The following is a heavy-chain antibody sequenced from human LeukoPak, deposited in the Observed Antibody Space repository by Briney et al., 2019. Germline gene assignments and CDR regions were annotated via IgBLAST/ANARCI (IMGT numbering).Heavy chain of an antibody. CDR1: GYTFTSYD. Sequence: ASVKVSCKASGYTFTSYDINWVRQAPGQGLEWMGLVDPEDGETIYAEKFQGRVTITADTSTDTAYMELSSLRSEDTAVYYCAFTAAGGDFDYWGQGTLVTVSS. V-gene: IGHV1-69-2*01. J-gene: IGHJ4*02. D-gene: IGHD6-13*01. CDR2: VDPEDGET. CDR3: AFTAAGGDFDY.